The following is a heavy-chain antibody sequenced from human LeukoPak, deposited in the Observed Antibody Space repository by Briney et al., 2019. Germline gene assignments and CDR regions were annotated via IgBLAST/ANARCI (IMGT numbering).Heavy chain of an antibody. CDR3: ARCTYYDSSGYYDY. Sequence: GGSLRLSCAASGFTFSSYEMNWVRQAPGKGLEWGSYISSSGSTIYSADSVKGRFTISRDNAKNSLYLQMNSLRAEDTAVYYCARCTYYDSSGYYDYWGQGTLVTVSS. J-gene: IGHJ4*02. D-gene: IGHD3-22*01. CDR1: GFTFSSYE. CDR2: ISSSGSTI. V-gene: IGHV3-48*03.